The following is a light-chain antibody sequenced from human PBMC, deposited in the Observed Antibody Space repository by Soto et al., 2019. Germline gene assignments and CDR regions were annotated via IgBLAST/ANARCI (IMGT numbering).Light chain of an antibody. CDR1: KSDIGVYDF. V-gene: IGLV2-8*01. J-gene: IGLJ1*01. Sequence: QSVLTQPPSASGSPGQSVTISCTGTKSDIGVYDFVSWYQHHPGKAPRLIIYEVVQRPSGVPDRLSGSKSGNTASLTVSGLQAADEADYFCKSYAGSNTYVFGSGTKVTVL. CDR2: EVV. CDR3: KSYAGSNTYV.